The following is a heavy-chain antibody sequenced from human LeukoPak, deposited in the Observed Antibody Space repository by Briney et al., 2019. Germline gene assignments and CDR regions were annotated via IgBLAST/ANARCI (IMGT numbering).Heavy chain of an antibody. V-gene: IGHV4-39*07. CDR1: GGSISSSSYY. J-gene: IGHJ4*02. CDR3: AVRRDIVVVPAARGGYFDY. CDR2: IYYSGST. D-gene: IGHD2-2*01. Sequence: SETLSLTCTVSGGSISSSSYYWGWIRQPPGKGLEWIGSIYYSGSTYYNPSLKSRVTISVDTSKNQFSLKLSSVTAADTAVYYCAVRRDIVVVPAARGGYFDYWGQGTLVTVSS.